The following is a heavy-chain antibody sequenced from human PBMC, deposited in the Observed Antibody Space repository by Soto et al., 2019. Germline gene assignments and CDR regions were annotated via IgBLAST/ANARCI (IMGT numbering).Heavy chain of an antibody. CDR1: GFTFNMYA. CDR3: AKENAGRFLDWLPYYHYYGMDV. V-gene: IGHV3-23*01. CDR2: ISGSGGGT. D-gene: IGHD3-3*01. J-gene: IGHJ6*02. Sequence: VGSLRLSCAASGFTFNMYAMSWVRQAPGKGLEWVSAISGSGGGTDYADSVKGRFTISRDNSKSTLYLQMNSLRAEDTAVYYCAKENAGRFLDWLPYYHYYGMDVWGQGTTVTVSS.